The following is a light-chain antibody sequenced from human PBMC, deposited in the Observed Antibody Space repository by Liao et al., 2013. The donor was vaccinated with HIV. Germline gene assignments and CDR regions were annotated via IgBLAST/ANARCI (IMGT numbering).Light chain of an antibody. Sequence: YILLQQPSLSVAPGGTAAITCEGDFIGSQSVNWYRHKPGQAPVLVIYQDTKRPSGIPERFSGSNSGNTATLTISGTQAMDEADYYCQAWDSSTVVFGGGTKLTVL. CDR1: FIGSQS. V-gene: IGLV3-1*01. J-gene: IGLJ3*02. CDR3: QAWDSSTVV. CDR2: QDT.